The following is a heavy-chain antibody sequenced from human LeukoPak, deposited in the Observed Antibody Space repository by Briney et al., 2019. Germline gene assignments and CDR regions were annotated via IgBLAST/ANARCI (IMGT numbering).Heavy chain of an antibody. Sequence: GGSLRLSCVASGFSFRNFWMHWVRQTPRKGLEWVANIKPDGGEQSLADSVKGRFTISRDNAERSLFLQMTGLRAEDTATYFCARAQNGALDIWGRGTDVTVSS. J-gene: IGHJ3*02. CDR1: GFSFRNFW. D-gene: IGHD3-10*01. V-gene: IGHV3-7*01. CDR3: ARAQNGALDI. CDR2: IKPDGGEQ.